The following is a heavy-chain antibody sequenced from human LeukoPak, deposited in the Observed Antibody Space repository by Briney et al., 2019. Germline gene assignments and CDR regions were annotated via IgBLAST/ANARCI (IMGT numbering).Heavy chain of an antibody. V-gene: IGHV4-39*01. CDR1: GGSINSSSYY. CDR2: IYYSGST. CDR3: ARRIDQYYYDSSGYSNAFDI. D-gene: IGHD3-22*01. Sequence: SETLSLTCTVSGGSINSSSYYWGWIRQPPGKGLEWIGSIYYSGSTYYNPSLKSRVTISVDTSKNQFSLKLSSVTAADTAVYYCARRIDQYYYDSSGYSNAFDIWGQGTMVTVSS. J-gene: IGHJ3*02.